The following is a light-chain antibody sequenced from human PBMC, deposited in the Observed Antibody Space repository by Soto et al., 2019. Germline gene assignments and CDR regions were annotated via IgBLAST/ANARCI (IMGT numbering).Light chain of an antibody. Sequence: EIVLTQSPGTLSLSPGERATLSCRASQSVTNNYLAWYQQKPGQAPRLLIYGASHRATGIPDRFSGSGSGTDFTLTISSLEPEDFAVYYCQQRSNWPPITLGQGTRLEIK. CDR1: QSVTNNY. V-gene: IGKV3D-20*02. CDR2: GAS. CDR3: QQRSNWPPIT. J-gene: IGKJ5*01.